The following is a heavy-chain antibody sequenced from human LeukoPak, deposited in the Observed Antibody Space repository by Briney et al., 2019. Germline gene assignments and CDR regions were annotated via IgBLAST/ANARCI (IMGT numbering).Heavy chain of an antibody. CDR2: ISGSGGST. Sequence: GGSLRLSCAASGFTFSSYWMSWVRQAPGKGLEWVSAISGSGGSTYYADSVKGRFTISRDNSKNTLYLQMNSLRAEDTAVYYCAKLSSNYDSSGHNWFDPWGQGTLVTVSS. V-gene: IGHV3-23*01. J-gene: IGHJ5*02. D-gene: IGHD3-22*01. CDR1: GFTFSSYW. CDR3: AKLSSNYDSSGHNWFDP.